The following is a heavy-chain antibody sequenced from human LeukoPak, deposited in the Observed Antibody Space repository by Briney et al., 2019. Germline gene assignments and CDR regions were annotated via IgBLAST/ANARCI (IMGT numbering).Heavy chain of an antibody. Sequence: GGSLRLSCAASGFTFSSYGMHWVRQAPGKGLEWVAVIWYDGSNKYYADSVKGRFTISRDNSKNTLYLQMNSLRAEDTAVYYCARPGPDSSSWYYFDYWGQGTLVTGSS. CDR2: IWYDGSNK. V-gene: IGHV3-33*01. CDR1: GFTFSSYG. J-gene: IGHJ4*02. CDR3: ARPGPDSSSWYYFDY. D-gene: IGHD6-13*01.